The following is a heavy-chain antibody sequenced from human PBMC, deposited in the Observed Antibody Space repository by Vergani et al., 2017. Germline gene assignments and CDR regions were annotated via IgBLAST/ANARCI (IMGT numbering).Heavy chain of an antibody. J-gene: IGHJ4*02. CDR1: GFTFSSYG. D-gene: IGHD3-22*01. CDR3: ARDIRGYDSSGYYFSNY. CDR2: IWYDGSNK. V-gene: IGHV3-33*01. Sequence: QVQLVESGGGVVQPGRSLRLSCAASGFTFSSYGMHWVRQAPGKGLEWVAVIWYDGSNKYYADSVKGRFTISSDNSKNTLYLQMNSLRAEDTAVYYCARDIRGYDSSGYYFSNYWGQGTLVTVSS.